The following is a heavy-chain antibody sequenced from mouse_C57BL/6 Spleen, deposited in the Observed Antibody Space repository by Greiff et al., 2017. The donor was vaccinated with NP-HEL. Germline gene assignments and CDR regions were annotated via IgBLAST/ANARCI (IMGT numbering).Heavy chain of an antibody. Sequence: QVQLQQSGPELVKPGASVKISCKASGYAFSSSWMNWVKQRPGKGLEWIGRIYPGDGDTNYNGKFKGKATLTADKSSSTAYMQLSSLTSEDSAVYFCARRGYGSSYGSAMDYWGQGTSVTVSS. V-gene: IGHV1-82*01. J-gene: IGHJ4*01. CDR1: GYAFSSSW. CDR2: IYPGDGDT. CDR3: ARRGYGSSYGSAMDY. D-gene: IGHD1-1*01.